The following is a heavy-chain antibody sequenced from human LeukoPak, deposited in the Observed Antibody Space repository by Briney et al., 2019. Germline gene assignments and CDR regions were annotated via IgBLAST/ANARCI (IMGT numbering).Heavy chain of an antibody. CDR1: GYTFTSYY. V-gene: IGHV1-46*01. J-gene: IGHJ6*03. Sequence: ASVKVSCKASGYTFTSYYMHWVRQAPGQGLEWMGIINPSGGSTSYAQKFQGRVTMTRDTSTSTVYMELSSLRSEDTAVYYCARVNEDIVVVPAAMNYYYYYMDVWGKGTTVTVSS. CDR3: ARVNEDIVVVPAAMNYYYYYMDV. CDR2: INPSGGST. D-gene: IGHD2-2*01.